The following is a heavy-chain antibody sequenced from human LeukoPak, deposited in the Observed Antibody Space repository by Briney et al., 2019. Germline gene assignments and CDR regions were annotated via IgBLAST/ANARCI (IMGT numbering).Heavy chain of an antibody. D-gene: IGHD3-22*01. Sequence: GGSPRLSCAASGFTFDDYGMSWVRQAPGRGLEWVSGINWNGGSTGYADSVKGRFTISRDNAKNSLYLQMNSLRAEDTALYHCARAYYYDSSGYYYVSAAFDIWGQGTMVTVSS. V-gene: IGHV3-20*01. CDR3: ARAYYYDSSGYYYVSAAFDI. J-gene: IGHJ3*02. CDR2: INWNGGST. CDR1: GFTFDDYG.